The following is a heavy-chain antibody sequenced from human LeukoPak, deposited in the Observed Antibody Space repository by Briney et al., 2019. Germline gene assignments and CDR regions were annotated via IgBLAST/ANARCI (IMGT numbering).Heavy chain of an antibody. V-gene: IGHV4-34*01. D-gene: IGHD3-3*01. CDR1: GGSLSGYY. CDR2: INHSGTT. J-gene: IGHJ5*02. CDR3: ARGRRFVHP. Sequence: PSETLSLTCAVYGGSLSGYYWTWIRQPPGKGLEWIAEINHSGTTNYNSSLLSRVTVSIDTSKNHFSLNVSSVTAADTAVYYCARGRRFVHPWGQGALVTASS.